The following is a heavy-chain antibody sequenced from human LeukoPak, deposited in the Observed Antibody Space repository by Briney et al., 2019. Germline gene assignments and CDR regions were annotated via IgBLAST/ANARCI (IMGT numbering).Heavy chain of an antibody. CDR1: GGSTSSSGYC. J-gene: IGHJ4*02. CDR3: WAIGTTTKLDY. V-gene: IGHV4-39*01. CDR2: MCYSGST. Sequence: SETLSLTCTVSGGSTSSSGYCWGWIRQPPGKGLEWIGAMCYSGSTYYNPSLKSRVTISVDSSKNQFSLKLSSVTAADTAVYYCWAIGTTTKLDYWGQGTLVTVAS. D-gene: IGHD1-1*01.